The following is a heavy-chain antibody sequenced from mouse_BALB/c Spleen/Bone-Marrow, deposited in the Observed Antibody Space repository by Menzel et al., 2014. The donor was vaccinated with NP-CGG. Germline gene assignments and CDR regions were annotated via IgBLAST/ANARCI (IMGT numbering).Heavy chain of an antibody. J-gene: IGHJ2*02. Sequence: EVKLVESGGGLVQPGGSLKLSCTASGFDFSRYWLNWVRQAPGKGLEWIGEINPESSAINYTPSLKDNFIISRDNAKSTLYVQLIKVRSEDTALYYCARSDGNYGSYYFDYWGQCTSLTVSS. V-gene: IGHV4-1*02. CDR1: GFDFSRYW. D-gene: IGHD2-1*01. CDR2: INPESSAI. CDR3: ARSDGNYGSYYFDY.